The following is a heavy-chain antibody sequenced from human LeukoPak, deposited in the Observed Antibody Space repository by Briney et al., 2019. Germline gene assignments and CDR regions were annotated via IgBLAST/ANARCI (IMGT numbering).Heavy chain of an antibody. CDR2: IRSKAYGGTT. Sequence: GGSLRLSCTASGFTFGDYAMSWFRQAPGKGLEWVGFIRSKAYGGTTEYAASVKGRFTISRDDSKSIAYLQMNSLKTEDTAVYYCTRDVQLMGSSWTDYWGQGTLVTVSS. D-gene: IGHD6-13*01. V-gene: IGHV3-49*03. CDR1: GFTFGDYA. CDR3: TRDVQLMGSSWTDY. J-gene: IGHJ4*02.